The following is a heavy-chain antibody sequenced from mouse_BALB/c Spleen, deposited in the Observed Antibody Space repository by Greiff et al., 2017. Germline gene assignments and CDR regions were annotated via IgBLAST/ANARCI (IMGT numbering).Heavy chain of an antibody. CDR3: ARCLGYAMDD. D-gene: IGHD4-1*01. CDR1: GISITTGNYR. CDR2: LYYSGTI. J-gene: IGHJ4*01. V-gene: IGHV3-5*02. Sequence: DVQLQESGPGLVKPSQTVSLTCTVTGISITTGNYRWSWIRQFPGNKLEWIGYLYYSGTITYNPSLTSRTTITSDTSKNQFFLEMNSLTAEDTATYCCARCLGYAMDDWGQGTSVTVSS.